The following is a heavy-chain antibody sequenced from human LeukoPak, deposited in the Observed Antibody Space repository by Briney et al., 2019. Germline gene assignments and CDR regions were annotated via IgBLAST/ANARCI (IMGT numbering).Heavy chain of an antibody. CDR2: IWYDGSNK. Sequence: GRSLRLSCAASGFTFSSYGMHWVRQAPGKGLEWVAVIWYDGSNKYYADSVKGRFTISRDNSKNTLYLQMNSLRAEDTAVYYCAISPQHPDSLHAFDIWGQGTMVTVSS. CDR3: AISPQHPDSLHAFDI. D-gene: IGHD3-22*01. CDR1: GFTFSSYG. V-gene: IGHV3-33*01. J-gene: IGHJ3*02.